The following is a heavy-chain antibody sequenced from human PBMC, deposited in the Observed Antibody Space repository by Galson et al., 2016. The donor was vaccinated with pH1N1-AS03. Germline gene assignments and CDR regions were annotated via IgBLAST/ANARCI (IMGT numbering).Heavy chain of an antibody. J-gene: IGHJ3*01. CDR2: MYPEDSDI. Sequence: QSGAEVKKPGESLRISCKVYGYNFMSYWIGWVRQMPGKGLEWLGIMYPEDSDIRYSPSLRGQVTISVDKSISTAYLQWTSLEASDSAIYFCARPSPLGIPGRKGLYAFDFWGQGTKVTVSS. CDR1: GYNFMSYW. V-gene: IGHV5-51*03. D-gene: IGHD7-27*01. CDR3: ARPSPLGIPGRKGLYAFDF.